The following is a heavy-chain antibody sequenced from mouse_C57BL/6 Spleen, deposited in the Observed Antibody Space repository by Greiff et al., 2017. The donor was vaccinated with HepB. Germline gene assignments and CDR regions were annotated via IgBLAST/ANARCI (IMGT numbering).Heavy chain of an antibody. Sequence: EVQVVESGGGLVKPGGSLKLSCAASGFTFSSYAMSWVRQTPEKRLEWVATISDGGSYTYYPDNVKGRFTISRDNAKNNLYLQMSHLKSEDTAMYYCARGYGTPQGYAMDYWCQGTSVPVSS. CDR3: ARGYGTPQGYAMDY. CDR2: ISDGGSYT. CDR1: GFTFSSYA. V-gene: IGHV5-4*01. J-gene: IGHJ4*01. D-gene: IGHD2-1*01.